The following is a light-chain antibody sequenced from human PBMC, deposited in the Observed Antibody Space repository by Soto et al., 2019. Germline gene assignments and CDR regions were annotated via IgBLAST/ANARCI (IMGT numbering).Light chain of an antibody. J-gene: IGLJ1*01. V-gene: IGLV2-11*01. CDR3: CSSAVIYTWV. Sequence: QSALTQPRSVSGSPGQSVTISCTGTSSDVGAYKYVSWYQHYPGEAPKVMIYDVTQRPSGVPDRFSGTKSGNTASLTISGLQAEDEVHYSCCSSAVIYTWVLGSGTKVPVL. CDR2: DVT. CDR1: SSDVGAYKY.